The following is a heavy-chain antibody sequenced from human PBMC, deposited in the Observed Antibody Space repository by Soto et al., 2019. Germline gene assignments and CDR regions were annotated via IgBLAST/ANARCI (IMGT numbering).Heavy chain of an antibody. CDR1: GFTFSTYW. V-gene: IGHV3-7*01. CDR3: ARTGRDFDS. Sequence: EVQLVESGGGLVQPGGSLRLSCAASGFTFSTYWMSWVLQAPGMGLEWVANIKQDGSAQYYVDSVKGRFTISRHNATNSLYLQLNSLRAEDTGVYYCARTGRDFDSLGQATLVTVSS. CDR2: IKQDGSAQ. J-gene: IGHJ4*02.